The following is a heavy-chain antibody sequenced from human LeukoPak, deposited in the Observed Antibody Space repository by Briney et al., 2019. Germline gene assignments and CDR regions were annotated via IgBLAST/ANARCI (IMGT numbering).Heavy chain of an antibody. D-gene: IGHD2-15*01. J-gene: IGHJ6*02. Sequence: GGSLRLSCAASGLTFRNYGMNWVRQAPGKGLEWVTIIWYDGSNKYYADSVKGRFTISRDNSKNTLYLQMNSLRAEDTAVYYCARESRSYCSGGSCYRGVGPHYYYYYYGMDVWGQGTTVTVSS. CDR2: IWYDGSNK. CDR1: GLTFRNYG. CDR3: ARESRSYCSGGSCYRGVGPHYYYYYYGMDV. V-gene: IGHV3-33*01.